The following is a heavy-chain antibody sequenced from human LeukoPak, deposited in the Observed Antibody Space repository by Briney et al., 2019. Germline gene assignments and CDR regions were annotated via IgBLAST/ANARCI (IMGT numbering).Heavy chain of an antibody. Sequence: ASVKVSCKASGYTFTGYYMHWVRQAPGQGLEWMGWMNPNSGNTDYAQQFQGRATITMNISIRTAYMEVNILRSDDNAVYYCAGGKKWFGASIPLFWFDSWGQGTLVTVSS. D-gene: IGHD3-10*01. J-gene: IGHJ5*01. V-gene: IGHV1-8*03. CDR2: MNPNSGNT. CDR1: GYTFTGYY. CDR3: AGGKKWFGASIPLFWFDS.